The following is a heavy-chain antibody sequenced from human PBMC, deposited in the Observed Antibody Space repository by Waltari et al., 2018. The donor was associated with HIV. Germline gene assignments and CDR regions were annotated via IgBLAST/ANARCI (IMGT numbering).Heavy chain of an antibody. CDR2: IYYSGST. CDR3: ARVPYYYDSSGYTV. V-gene: IGHV4-39*07. Sequence: QLQLQESGPGLVKPSETLSLTCTVSGGSISTSSYYRGWLREPPGKGLEWIGSIYYSGSTYYNPSLKSRVTISVDTSKNQFSLKLSSVTAADTAVYYCARVPYYYDSSGYTVWGQGTLVTVSS. D-gene: IGHD3-22*01. J-gene: IGHJ4*02. CDR1: GGSISTSSYY.